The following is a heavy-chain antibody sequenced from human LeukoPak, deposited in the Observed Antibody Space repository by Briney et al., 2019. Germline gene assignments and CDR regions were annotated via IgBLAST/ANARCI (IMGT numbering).Heavy chain of an antibody. D-gene: IGHD3-10*01. CDR3: SRIPPREAWFGELDY. Sequence: SVKVSCKASGGTFSSYAISWVRQAPGQGLVWMGGIIPIFGTANYAQKVQGRVTLTADESKNTTYMELSNLRSEDAAVYYCSRIPPREAWFGELDYWGQGTLVTVSS. V-gene: IGHV1-69*01. CDR1: GGTFSSYA. J-gene: IGHJ4*02. CDR2: IIPIFGTA.